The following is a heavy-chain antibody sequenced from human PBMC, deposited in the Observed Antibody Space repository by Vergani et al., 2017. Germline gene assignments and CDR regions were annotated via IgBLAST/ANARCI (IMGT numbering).Heavy chain of an antibody. J-gene: IGHJ3*02. V-gene: IGHV4-34*01. D-gene: IGHD6-13*01. CDR2: ITHSGST. Sequence: QVQLQESGPGLLKPSETLSLTCAVYGGSFSGYYWSWIRQPPGKGLEWIGEITHSGSTNYNPSLKSRVTISVDTSKNQFSLKLGSVTAADTAVYYGASYSSSWYDAIDIWGQGTMVTVSS. CDR1: GGSFSGYY. CDR3: ASYSSSWYDAIDI.